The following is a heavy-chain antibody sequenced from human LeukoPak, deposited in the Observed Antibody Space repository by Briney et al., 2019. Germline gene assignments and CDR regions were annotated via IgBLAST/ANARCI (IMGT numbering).Heavy chain of an antibody. D-gene: IGHD1-1*01. J-gene: IGHJ6*03. Sequence: PGGSLRLSCAASGFTFSSYGMHWVRQAPGKGLEWVAFIRYDGSNKYYADSVKGRFTISRDNSKNTLYLQMNSLRAEDTAVYYCAKNGRGSCYYYYYYMDVWGKGTTVTVSS. CDR1: GFTFSSYG. CDR2: IRYDGSNK. CDR3: AKNGRGSCYYYYYYMDV. V-gene: IGHV3-30*02.